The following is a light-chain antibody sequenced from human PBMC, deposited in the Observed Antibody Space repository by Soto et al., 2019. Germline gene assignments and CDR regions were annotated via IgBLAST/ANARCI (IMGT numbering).Light chain of an antibody. Sequence: QSALNQPASVAGSPGPAVTISCTGNSSDVGGYNYVSWYQQHPGKAPKLMIYDVSNRPSGVSNRFSGSKSGNTASLTISGLQAEDVADYYCSSYTSSSTYVFGTGTKVTVL. J-gene: IGLJ1*01. CDR3: SSYTSSSTYV. CDR1: SSDVGGYNY. V-gene: IGLV2-14*01. CDR2: DVS.